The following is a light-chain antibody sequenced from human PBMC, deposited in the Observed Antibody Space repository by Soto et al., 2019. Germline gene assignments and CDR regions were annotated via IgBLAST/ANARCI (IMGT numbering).Light chain of an antibody. CDR3: QSYDSSLSGSMVV. J-gene: IGLJ2*01. Sequence: QSVLTQPPSVSGAPGQRVTTSCTGSSSNIGAGYDVHWYQQLPGTAPKLLIYGNSNRPSGVPDRFSGSKSGTSASLAITGLQAEDEADYYCQSYDSSLSGSMVVFGGGTQLTVL. CDR2: GNS. V-gene: IGLV1-40*01. CDR1: SSNIGAGYD.